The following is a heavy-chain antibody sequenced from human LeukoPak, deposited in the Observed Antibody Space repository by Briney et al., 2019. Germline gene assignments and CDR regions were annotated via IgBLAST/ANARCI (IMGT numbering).Heavy chain of an antibody. D-gene: IGHD3-16*02. CDR1: GFTFSSYS. V-gene: IGHV3-21*01. CDR2: ISSSSSYI. J-gene: IGHJ4*02. CDR3: SRDYDYVWGSYRYTEFDY. Sequence: PGGSLRLSCAASGFTFSSYSMNWVRQAPGKGLEWVSSISSSSSYIYYADSVKGRFTISRDNAKNSLYLQMNSLRAEDTAVYYCSRDYDYVWGSYRYTEFDYWGQGTLVTVSS.